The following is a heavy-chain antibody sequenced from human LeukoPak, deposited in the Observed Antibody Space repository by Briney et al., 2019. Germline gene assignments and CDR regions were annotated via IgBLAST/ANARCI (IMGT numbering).Heavy chain of an antibody. CDR3: ANDFVPHGVSYFTGFDY. J-gene: IGHJ4*02. CDR1: GLTFIRYV. Sequence: PGGSLRLSCPASGLTFIRYVLRWVGQAPGRGREGVSTIDGSGDRTYYADSVKGRFTIARANSKNTLYLQMNSLRTEDTAVYYCANDFVPHGVSYFTGFDYWGERTLVIVSS. CDR2: IDGSGDRT. D-gene: IGHD2-8*02. V-gene: IGHV3-23*01.